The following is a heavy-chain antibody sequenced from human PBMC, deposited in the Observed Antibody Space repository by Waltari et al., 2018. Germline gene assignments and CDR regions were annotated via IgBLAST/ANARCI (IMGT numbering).Heavy chain of an antibody. D-gene: IGHD6-19*01. V-gene: IGHV3-48*03. Sequence: EVQLVESGGGLVQPGGSLRLSCAASGFTFSSSEMNWVRQAPGKGREWVAYSSSSVSTIYNADSVKGRFTISRDNAKNSLYLQMNSLRAEDTAVYYCARDLRGKSSGSGCWGQGTLVTVSS. J-gene: IGHJ4*02. CDR1: GFTFSSSE. CDR2: SSSSVSTI. CDR3: ARDLRGKSSGSGC.